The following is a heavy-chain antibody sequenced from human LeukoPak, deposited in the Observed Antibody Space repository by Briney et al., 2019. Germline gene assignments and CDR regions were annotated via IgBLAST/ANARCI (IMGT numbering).Heavy chain of an antibody. CDR1: GGSISSSTNW. CDR3: ARGLVDTGRSRFDY. CDR2: SHHSGST. Sequence: SGTLSLTCAVSGGSISSSTNWWSWVRQPPGKGLEWIGESHHSGSTNYSPSLKSRVTISVDKPKNQFPLKLTSVTAAATAVYYCARGLVDTGRSRFDYWGQGTLVTVSS. J-gene: IGHJ4*02. D-gene: IGHD5-12*01. V-gene: IGHV4-4*02.